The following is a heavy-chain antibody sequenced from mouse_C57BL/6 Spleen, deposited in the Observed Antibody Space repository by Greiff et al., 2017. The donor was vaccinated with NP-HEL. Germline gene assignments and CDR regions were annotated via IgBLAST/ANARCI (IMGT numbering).Heavy chain of an antibody. J-gene: IGHJ3*01. CDR1: GYTFTSYW. D-gene: IGHD4-1*01. CDR2: IYPSDSET. V-gene: IGHV1-61*01. Sequence: VQLQQPGAELVRPGSSVKLSCKASGYTFTSYWMDWVKQRPGQGLEWIGNIYPSDSETHYNQKFKDKATLTVDKSSSTAYMQLSSLTSEDSAVYYCARGSGTGAWFAYWGQGTLVTVSA. CDR3: ARGSGTGAWFAY.